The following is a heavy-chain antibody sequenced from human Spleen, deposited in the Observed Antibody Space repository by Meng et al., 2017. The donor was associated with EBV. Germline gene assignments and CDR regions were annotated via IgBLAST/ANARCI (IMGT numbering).Heavy chain of an antibody. CDR3: ASESGRGFTPDY. CDR1: GGTFSSDA. D-gene: IGHD3-10*01. Sequence: QVQVVQSVAGVKKPGSSVKVSCKTSGGTFSSDAISWVRQAPGQGLEWMGGLIPMSGAPYYAQKFQGRVTITADESTSTHYMDLSSLRSEDTAVYYCASESGRGFTPDYWGQGTLVTVSS. J-gene: IGHJ4*02. CDR2: LIPMSGAP. V-gene: IGHV1-69*01.